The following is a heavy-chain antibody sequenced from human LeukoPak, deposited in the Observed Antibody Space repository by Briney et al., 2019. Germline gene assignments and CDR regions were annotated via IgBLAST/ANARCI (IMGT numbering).Heavy chain of an antibody. Sequence: AGTLRLSCAASGFTFSDYYMSWIRQAPGKGLEWVSYISSSGSTIYYAAYVKGRFTISRDNAKNSLYLQMNSLRAEDTVVYYCARDYWGGFDYWGQGTLVTVSS. CDR2: ISSSGSTI. J-gene: IGHJ4*02. CDR1: GFTFSDYY. CDR3: ARDYWGGFDY. V-gene: IGHV3-11*01. D-gene: IGHD3-16*01.